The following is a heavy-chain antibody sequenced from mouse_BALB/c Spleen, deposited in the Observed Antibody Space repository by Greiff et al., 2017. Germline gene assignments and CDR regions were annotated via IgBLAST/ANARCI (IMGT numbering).Heavy chain of an antibody. CDR1: GYSITSGYY. CDR3: ARDGYDEFAY. Sequence: DVQLQESGPGLVKPSQSLSPTCSVTGYSITSGYYWNWIRQFPGNKLEWMGYISYDGSNNYNPSLKNRISITRDTSKNQFFLKLNSVTTEDTATYYCARDGYDEFAYWGQGTLVTVSA. CDR2: ISYDGSN. V-gene: IGHV3-6*02. D-gene: IGHD2-2*01. J-gene: IGHJ3*01.